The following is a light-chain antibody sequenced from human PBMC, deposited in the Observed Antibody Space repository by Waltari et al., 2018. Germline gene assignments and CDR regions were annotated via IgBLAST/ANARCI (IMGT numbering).Light chain of an antibody. CDR3: SSYTTSGTFGVV. CDR1: SSDIGAYNY. V-gene: IGLV2-14*03. CDR2: DVS. J-gene: IGLJ3*02. Sequence: QSALTQPASVSGSPGQSITISCDGGSSDIGAYNYVSWYQHHPGKAPKVLIYDVSNRPSGVSNRFSGSKSANTASLTISGLQADDEALYYCSSYTTSGTFGVVFGGGTKLTVL.